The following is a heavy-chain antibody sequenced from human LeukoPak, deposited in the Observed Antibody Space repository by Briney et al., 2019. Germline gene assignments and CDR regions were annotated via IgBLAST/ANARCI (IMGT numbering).Heavy chain of an antibody. J-gene: IGHJ3*02. Sequence: GASVKVSCKASDYTFTSYGISWVRQAPGQGLEWMGWISAYNGNTNYAQKLQGRVTMTTDTSTSTAYMELRSLRSDDTAVYYCARGGYSGYENDAFDIWGQGTMVTVSS. CDR1: DYTFTSYG. D-gene: IGHD5-12*01. V-gene: IGHV1-18*01. CDR2: ISAYNGNT. CDR3: ARGGYSGYENDAFDI.